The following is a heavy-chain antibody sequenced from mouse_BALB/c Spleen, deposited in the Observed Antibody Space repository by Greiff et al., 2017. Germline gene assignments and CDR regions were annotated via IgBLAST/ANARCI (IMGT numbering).Heavy chain of an antibody. CDR1: GYTFTSYW. J-gene: IGHJ1*01. Sequence: VQLQQSGAELAKPGASVKMSCKASGYTFTSYWMHWVKQRPGQGLEWIGYINPSTGYTEYNQKFKDKATLTADKSSSTAYMQLSSLTSEDSAVYYCARRGDYDRYFDVWGAGTTVTVSS. CDR3: ARRGDYDRYFDV. V-gene: IGHV1-7*01. CDR2: INPSTGYT. D-gene: IGHD2-4*01.